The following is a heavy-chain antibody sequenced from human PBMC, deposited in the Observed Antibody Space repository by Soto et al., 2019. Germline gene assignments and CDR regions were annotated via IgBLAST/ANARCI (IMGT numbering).Heavy chain of an antibody. Sequence: ASETLSLTCTVSGGSISSSSYYWGWIRHPPGKGLEWIGSIYYSGITYYNPSLKSRVTISVDTSKNQFSLKLSSVTAADTAVYYCASHNPHYCSSTSCPIGPIYDFWSGYQDDAFDIWGQGTMVTVSS. V-gene: IGHV4-39*01. J-gene: IGHJ3*02. D-gene: IGHD2-2*01. CDR1: GGSISSSSYY. CDR3: ASHNPHYCSSTSCPIGPIYDFWSGYQDDAFDI. CDR2: IYYSGIT.